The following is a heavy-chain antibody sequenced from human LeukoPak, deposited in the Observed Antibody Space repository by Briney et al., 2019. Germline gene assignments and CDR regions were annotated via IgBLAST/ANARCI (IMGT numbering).Heavy chain of an antibody. V-gene: IGHV1-69*05. J-gene: IGHJ4*02. D-gene: IGHD3-9*01. CDR1: GGTFSSYA. CDR3: ATDILTGYSDY. CDR2: IIPIFGTA. Sequence: SVKVSCKASGGTFSSYAISWVRQAPGQGLEWMGRIIPIFGTANYAQKFQGRATITTDESTSTAYMELSSLRSEDTAVYYCATDILTGYSDYWGQGTLVTVSS.